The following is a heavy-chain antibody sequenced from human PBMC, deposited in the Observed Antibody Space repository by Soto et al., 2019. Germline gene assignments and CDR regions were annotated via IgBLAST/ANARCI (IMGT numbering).Heavy chain of an antibody. CDR3: ARGGDTMVRGVTEFDY. CDR1: GGSISSGGYY. V-gene: IGHV4-31*03. CDR2: IYYSGST. Sequence: SETLSLTCTVSGGSISSGGYYWSWIRQHPGKGLEWIGYIYYSGSTYYNPSLKSRVTISVDTSKNQFSLKLSSVTAADTAVYYCARGGDTMVRGVTEFDYWGQGTLVTVSS. J-gene: IGHJ4*02. D-gene: IGHD3-10*01.